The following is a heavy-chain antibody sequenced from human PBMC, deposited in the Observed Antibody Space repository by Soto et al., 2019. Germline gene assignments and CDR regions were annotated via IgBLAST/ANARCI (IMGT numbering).Heavy chain of an antibody. Sequence: QVQLVESGGGVVQPGRSLRLSCAASGFAFSTYGMHWVRQAPGKGLEWVAVISYDGSNKYYTDSVKGRFTISRDNSKNTLVLQMNSLRAEDTAVYYCAKDYVLEWLRYYYGMDVWGQGTTVTVSS. V-gene: IGHV3-30*18. CDR1: GFAFSTYG. D-gene: IGHD3-3*01. CDR2: ISYDGSNK. J-gene: IGHJ6*02. CDR3: AKDYVLEWLRYYYGMDV.